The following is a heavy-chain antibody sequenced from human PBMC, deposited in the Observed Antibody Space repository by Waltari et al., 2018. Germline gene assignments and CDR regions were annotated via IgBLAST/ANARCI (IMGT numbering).Heavy chain of an antibody. J-gene: IGHJ5*02. D-gene: IGHD5-12*01. CDR2: IYYSWST. Sequence: QLQLQESGPGLVKPSETLSLTCTVSGGSISRSSYYWGWIRQSPGKGLEWIGSIYYSWSTDYNPTLKSRVTISGDTSKNQFSLKLSSVTAADTAVYYCARHWKKSGYRFDPWGQGTLVTFSS. CDR1: GGSISRSSYY. V-gene: IGHV4-39*01. CDR3: ARHWKKSGYRFDP.